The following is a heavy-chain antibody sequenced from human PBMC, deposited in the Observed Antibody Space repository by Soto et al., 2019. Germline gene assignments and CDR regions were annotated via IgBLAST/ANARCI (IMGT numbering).Heavy chain of an antibody. D-gene: IGHD2-21*01. Sequence: QVQLQESGPGLVEPSQTLSLTCPVSGGSNSGGTYYWSWIRQPPGQGLEWIGYIYFRGSTNYDPPIKSRVIIPVDTSKNQCTLRLSSVTAADTAVYSCASGDWPTQMDAWGQGTTVTVSS. CDR3: ASGDWPTQMDA. V-gene: IGHV4-31*03. CDR1: GGSNSGGTYY. J-gene: IGHJ6*02. CDR2: IYFRGST.